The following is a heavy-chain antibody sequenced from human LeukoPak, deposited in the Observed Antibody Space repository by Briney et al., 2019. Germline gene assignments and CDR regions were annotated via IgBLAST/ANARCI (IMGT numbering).Heavy chain of an antibody. CDR2: TYYRSKWYN. Sequence: SQTLSLTCAISGDSVSSNSAAWNWIRQSPSRGLEWLGRTYYRSKWYNDYAGSVKSRITINPDTSKNQFSLQLNSVTPEGPAGYYCAREGGKAAGPDYWGQGTLVTVSS. D-gene: IGHD6-13*01. V-gene: IGHV6-1*01. J-gene: IGHJ4*02. CDR3: AREGGKAAGPDY. CDR1: GDSVSSNSAA.